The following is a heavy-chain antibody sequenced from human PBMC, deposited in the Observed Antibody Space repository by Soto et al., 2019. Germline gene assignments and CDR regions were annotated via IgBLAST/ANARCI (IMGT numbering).Heavy chain of an antibody. CDR1: GYTFTGYY. J-gene: IGHJ5*02. V-gene: IGHV1-2*02. CDR2: INPNSGGT. CDR3: ARDLPAAAGTP. D-gene: IGHD6-13*01. Sequence: QVQLVQSGAEVKKPGASVKVSCKASGYTFTGYYMHWVRQAPGQGLEWMGWINPNSGGTNYAQKCQGRVTMTRDTSISTAYMELSRLRSDDTAVYYCARDLPAAAGTPWGQGTLVTVSS.